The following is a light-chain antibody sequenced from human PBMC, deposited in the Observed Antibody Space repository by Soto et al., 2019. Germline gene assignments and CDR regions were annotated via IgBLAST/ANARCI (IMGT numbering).Light chain of an antibody. V-gene: IGLV2-14*03. CDR2: DVG. CDR3: CSYAGEYKYV. CDR1: NSDVGAYSY. J-gene: IGLJ1*01. Sequence: QSALTQPASVSGSPGQSITISCTGTNSDVGAYSYVSWYQQYPGKAPKLLIYDVGARPSGISDRFSGSKSGNTASLTISGLQAEDEADYYCCSYAGEYKYVFGSGTKVTVL.